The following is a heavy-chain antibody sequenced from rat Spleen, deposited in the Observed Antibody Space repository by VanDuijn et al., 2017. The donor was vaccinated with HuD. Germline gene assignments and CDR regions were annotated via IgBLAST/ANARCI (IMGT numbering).Heavy chain of an antibody. Sequence: QVQLRESGPGLVQSSQTLSLTCTVSGFSLGGTIVHWFRQPPGKGLEWMGRMRNGGSTDYNSALKSRLSISRDTSKSQVFLKMNSLQTEDTAIYFCTGGQYTTDYYYEDWFANWGQGTLVTVSS. V-gene: IGHV2-1*01. CDR3: TGGQYTTDYYYEDWFAN. CDR1: GFSLGGTI. J-gene: IGHJ3*01. D-gene: IGHD1-6*01. CDR2: MRNGGST.